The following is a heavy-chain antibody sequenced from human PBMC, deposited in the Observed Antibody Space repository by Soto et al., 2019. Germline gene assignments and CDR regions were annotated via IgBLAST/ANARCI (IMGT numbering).Heavy chain of an antibody. CDR1: GFTVSNAW. CDR2: IKSKTDGGTT. D-gene: IGHD5-18*01. J-gene: IGHJ4*02. Sequence: PGGSLRLSCAASGFTVSNAWMNWVRQAPGKGLEWVGRIKSKTDGGTTDYAAPVKGRFTISRDDSKNTLYLQMNSLKAEDTAVYYCTTEEQKPGYSYGYNPDMAYWGQGSLVTVSS. V-gene: IGHV3-15*07. CDR3: TTEEQKPGYSYGYNPDMAY.